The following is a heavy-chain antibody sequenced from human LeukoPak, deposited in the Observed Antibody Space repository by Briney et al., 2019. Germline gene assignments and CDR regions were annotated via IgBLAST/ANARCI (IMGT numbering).Heavy chain of an antibody. D-gene: IGHD6-13*01. CDR2: ISRSSKYI. V-gene: IGHV3-21*01. J-gene: IGHJ4*02. Sequence: PGGSLRLSCAASEFTFSSYNMNWVRQAPGKGLEWVSSISRSSKYIYYADSVKVRFTISRDNAKNSLYLQMSSLRAEDTAVYYCAKAGSSWYYFDYWGQGTLVRVSS. CDR3: AKAGSSWYYFDY. CDR1: EFTFSSYN.